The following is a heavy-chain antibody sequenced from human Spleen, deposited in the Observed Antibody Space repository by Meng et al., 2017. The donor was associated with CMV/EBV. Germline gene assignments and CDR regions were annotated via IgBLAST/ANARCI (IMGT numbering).Heavy chain of an antibody. D-gene: IGHD3-10*01. Sequence: TFTCYYMHWVRQAPGQGLEWMGIINPSGGSTSYEQKFQGRVTMTRDTSTSTVYMELSSLRSEDTAVYYCARATYYYGSGSYYGSFDPWGQGTLVTVSS. V-gene: IGHV1-46*01. CDR2: INPSGGST. CDR1: TFTCYY. CDR3: ARATYYYGSGSYYGSFDP. J-gene: IGHJ5*02.